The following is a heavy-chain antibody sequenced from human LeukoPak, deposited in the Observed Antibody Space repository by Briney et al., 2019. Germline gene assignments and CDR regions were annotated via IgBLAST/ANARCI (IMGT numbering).Heavy chain of an antibody. V-gene: IGHV1-2*02. CDR1: GYTFTDYW. Sequence: GDSVKVSCKASGYTFTDYWLHWVRQAPGQGVEWMGCMYPKSGVTGYAQKFQGRVTLTGDTSISTAYMELSSLRSDDTAMYYCARDPGYLQPDFWGQGTLVTVPS. J-gene: IGHJ4*02. CDR2: MYPKSGVT. D-gene: IGHD1-1*01. CDR3: ARDPGYLQPDF.